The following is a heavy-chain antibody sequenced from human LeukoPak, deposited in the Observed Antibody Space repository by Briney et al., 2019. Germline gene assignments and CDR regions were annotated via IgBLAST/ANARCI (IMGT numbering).Heavy chain of an antibody. V-gene: IGHV4-59*01. CDR3: ARDMSLAAAGIDY. D-gene: IGHD6-13*01. CDR1: GGSISSYY. Sequence: SETLSLTCTVSGGSISSYYWSWIRQPPGKGLEWIGYIYYSGSTNYNPSLKSRATISVDTSKHQFALKLSCVTAADTAVYYCARDMSLAAAGIDYWGQGTLVTVSS. J-gene: IGHJ4*02. CDR2: IYYSGST.